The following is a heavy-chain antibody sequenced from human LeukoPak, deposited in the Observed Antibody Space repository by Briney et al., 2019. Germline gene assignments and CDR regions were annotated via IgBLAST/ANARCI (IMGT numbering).Heavy chain of an antibody. CDR3: AKGRRYITSLVDY. D-gene: IGHD3-16*02. J-gene: IGHJ4*02. V-gene: IGHV3-74*01. CDR1: GGSFSDFY. CDR2: ISADGSST. Sequence: PGGSLTLTCAASGGSFSDFYCNWVRQAPGRGLLWVSRISADGSSTYYADSVKGRFAISRDNPNSTLHLQMIRLRADDTAQGSCAKGRRYITSLVDYWGQGTLVTVSS.